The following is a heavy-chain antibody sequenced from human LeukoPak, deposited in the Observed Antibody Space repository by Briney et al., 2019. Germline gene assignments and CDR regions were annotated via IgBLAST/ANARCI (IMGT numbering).Heavy chain of an antibody. CDR2: ISAYNGNT. CDR3: ARAKACSSTSCYTDYFDY. CDR1: GYTFTSYG. V-gene: IGHV1-18*01. D-gene: IGHD2-2*02. J-gene: IGHJ4*02. Sequence: ASVKVSCKASGYTFTSYGISWVRQAPGQGLEWMGWISAYNGNTNYAQKLQGRVTMTTDTSTSTAYMELRSLRSDDTAVYYRARAKACSSTSCYTDYFDYWGQGTLVTVSS.